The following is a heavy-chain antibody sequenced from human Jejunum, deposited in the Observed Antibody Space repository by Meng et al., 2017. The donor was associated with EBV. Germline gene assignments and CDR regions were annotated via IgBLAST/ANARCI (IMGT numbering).Heavy chain of an antibody. Sequence: QVQLQQWGAGLLKPSETLSLTCAVYGGFFSGYYWSWIRQPPGKGLEWIGEINHSGSTYYNPSLKSRVTISVDTSKSQFSLKLNSVTAADTAVYYCAREARISGYHPGIGPWGQGTRVTVSS. D-gene: IGHD3-22*01. CDR1: GGFFSGYY. CDR2: INHSGST. V-gene: IGHV4-34*01. CDR3: AREARISGYHPGIGP. J-gene: IGHJ5*02.